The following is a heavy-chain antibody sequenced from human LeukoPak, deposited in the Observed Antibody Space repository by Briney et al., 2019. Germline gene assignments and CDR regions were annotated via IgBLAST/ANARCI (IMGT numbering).Heavy chain of an antibody. D-gene: IGHD3-10*01. CDR2: IYYTGST. CDR1: GGSISTYY. Sequence: SETLSLTCTVSGGSISTYYLSWIRQPPGQGLEWIGYIYYTGSTNYNPSLMGRVTMSVDMAKNQVSLKLDSVTAADTAVYYCARHPPRADYGLAFDYWGQGTLVTVSS. V-gene: IGHV4-59*08. J-gene: IGHJ4*02. CDR3: ARHPPRADYGLAFDY.